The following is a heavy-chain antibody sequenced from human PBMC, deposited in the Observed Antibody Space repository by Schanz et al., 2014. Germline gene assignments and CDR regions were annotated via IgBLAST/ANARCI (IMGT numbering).Heavy chain of an antibody. CDR3: ARGSMVRGVIISSAFDY. J-gene: IGHJ4*02. CDR2: IYSGGST. V-gene: IGHV3-53*04. CDR1: GFTVSSHY. Sequence: EVQLVESGGGLIQPGGSLRLSCVASGFTVSSHYMSWVRQAPGKGLEWVSVIYSGGSTYYADSVKGRFTISRHNSKNTLSLQMNSLRAEDTAVYYCARGSMVRGVIISSAFDYWGQGTLVTVSS. D-gene: IGHD3-10*01.